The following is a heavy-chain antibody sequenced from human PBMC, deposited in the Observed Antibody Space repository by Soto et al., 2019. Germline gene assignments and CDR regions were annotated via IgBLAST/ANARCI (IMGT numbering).Heavy chain of an antibody. CDR1: GFTFGNYY. J-gene: IGHJ4*02. Sequence: ASVKVSCKASGFTFGNYYMHWVRQAPGQGLEWMGMLNPSGGSTAYAQKFQGRVTMTRDTSTSTVDLDLSSLRPDDTAVYFCAREFGEMISHSYYQGLGYWGQETPVRVAS. CDR2: LNPSGGST. CDR3: AREFGEMISHSYYQGLGY. D-gene: IGHD3-10*01. V-gene: IGHV1-46*01.